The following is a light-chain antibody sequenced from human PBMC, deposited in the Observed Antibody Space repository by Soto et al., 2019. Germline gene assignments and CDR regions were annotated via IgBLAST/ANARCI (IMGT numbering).Light chain of an antibody. Sequence: QSALPQPRSVSGSPGQSVTISCTGTSSDVGGYNYVSWYQQHPGKAPKLMIYDVSKRPSGVPDRFSGSKSGNTASRTISGLQPQDEADYYCAAWDDSLNALFGTGTKVTVL. V-gene: IGLV2-11*01. CDR1: SSDVGGYNY. CDR2: DVS. J-gene: IGLJ1*01. CDR3: AAWDDSLNAL.